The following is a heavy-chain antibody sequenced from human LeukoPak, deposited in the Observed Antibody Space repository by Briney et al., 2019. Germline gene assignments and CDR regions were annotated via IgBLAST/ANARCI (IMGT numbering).Heavy chain of an antibody. CDR2: IRSKANSYAT. D-gene: IGHD6-13*01. CDR3: KLADTMGY. V-gene: IGHV3-73*01. J-gene: IGHJ4*02. CDR1: GFTFSGSA. Sequence: GGSLRLSCAASGFTFSGSAMHWVRQASGKGLEWVGRIRSKANSYATAYAASVKGRFTVSRDDSKNTAYLQMNSLKTEDTAVYYCKLADTMGYWGQGTLVTVSS.